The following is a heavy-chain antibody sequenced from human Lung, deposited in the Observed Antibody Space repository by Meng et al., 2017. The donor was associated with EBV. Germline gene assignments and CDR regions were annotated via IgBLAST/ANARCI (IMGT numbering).Heavy chain of an antibody. Sequence: QVQLQQWGGGLLKPSGTLSLTCGVSGRSFSSSYWSGIRQPPGKGLEWIGQINYSGITNYNPSLKSRVTISVDTSKNQFSLSLNSVTAADTAVYYCARGGTSSAPFDYWGQGTLVTASS. V-gene: IGHV4-34*01. D-gene: IGHD2-2*01. CDR1: GRSFSSSY. J-gene: IGHJ4*02. CDR3: ARGGTSSAPFDY. CDR2: INYSGIT.